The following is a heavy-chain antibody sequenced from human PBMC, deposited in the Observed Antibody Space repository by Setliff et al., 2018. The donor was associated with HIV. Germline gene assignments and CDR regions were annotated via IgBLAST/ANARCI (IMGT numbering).Heavy chain of an antibody. V-gene: IGHV3-74*01. CDR1: GFTFRSYW. CDR3: TRELNGHTSSHYYFGLDV. CDR2: INIDGGST. D-gene: IGHD6-6*01. Sequence: PGGSLRLSCAASGFTFRSYWMYWVRQPPGKGLVWVSRINIDGGSTNYADSVKGRLTISRENAKNSLYLQMNNVRAGDTAVYYCTRELNGHTSSHYYFGLDVWGQGTTVTVS. J-gene: IGHJ6*02.